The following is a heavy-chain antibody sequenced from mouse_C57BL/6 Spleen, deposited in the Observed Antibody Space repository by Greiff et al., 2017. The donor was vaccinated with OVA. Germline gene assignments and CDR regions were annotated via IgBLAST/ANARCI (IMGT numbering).Heavy chain of an antibody. J-gene: IGHJ4*01. CDR2: INPNNGGT. Sequence: VQLQQSGPELVKPGASVKISCKASGYTFTDYYMNWVKQSHGKSLEWIGDINPNNGGTSYNQKFKGKATLTVDKSSSTAYMELRSLTSEDSAVYYCAGFLYDAMDYWGQGTSVTVSS. CDR3: AGFLYDAMDY. CDR1: GYTFTDYY. V-gene: IGHV1-26*01.